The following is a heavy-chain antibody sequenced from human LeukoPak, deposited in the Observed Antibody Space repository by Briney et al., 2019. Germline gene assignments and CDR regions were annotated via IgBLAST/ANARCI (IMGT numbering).Heavy chain of an antibody. CDR3: ARSTVTTWVGDFDY. CDR2: IFYSGST. Sequence: SETLSLTCTVSGGSVSSSSYYWGWIRQPPGKGLEWIGSIFYSGSTYYNPSLQSRVTISIDTSKNQFSLKLSSVTAADTAVYYCARSTVTTWVGDFDYWGQGTLVTVSS. V-gene: IGHV4-39*01. D-gene: IGHD4-17*01. J-gene: IGHJ4*02. CDR1: GGSVSSSSYY.